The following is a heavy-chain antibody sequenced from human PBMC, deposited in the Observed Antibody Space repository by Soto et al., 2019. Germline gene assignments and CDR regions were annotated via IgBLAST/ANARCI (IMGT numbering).Heavy chain of an antibody. V-gene: IGHV4-59*08. J-gene: IGHJ5*01. CDR1: GGSIRDYF. D-gene: IGHD3-10*01. CDR3: ARVARPMVRGVIISPWFDS. CDR2: IYYSGRT. Sequence: SETLSLTCTVSGGSIRDYFWTWIRQPPGKGLEWIGYIYYSGRTYYNPSLKSRVTISVDTSKNQFSLKLSSVTAADTAVYYCARVARPMVRGVIISPWFDSWGQGTLVTVSS.